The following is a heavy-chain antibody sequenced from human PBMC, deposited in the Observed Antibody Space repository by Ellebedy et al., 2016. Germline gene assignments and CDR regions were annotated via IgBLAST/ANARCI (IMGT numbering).Heavy chain of an antibody. V-gene: IGHV3-74*01. CDR2: INSDGSST. J-gene: IGHJ4*02. Sequence: GESLKISCAASGFTFSSYWMHWVRQAPGKGLVWVSRINSDGSSTSYADSVKGRFTISRDNAKNTLYLQMNSLRAEDTAVYYCARVPPYGDYTLDYWGQGTLVTVSS. D-gene: IGHD4-17*01. CDR3: ARVPPYGDYTLDY. CDR1: GFTFSSYW.